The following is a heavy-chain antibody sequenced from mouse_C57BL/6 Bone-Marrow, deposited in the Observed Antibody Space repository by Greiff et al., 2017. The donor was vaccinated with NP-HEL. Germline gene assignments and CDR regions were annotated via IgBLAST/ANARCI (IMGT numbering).Heavy chain of an antibody. CDR1: GYTFTDYY. CDR3: ARRTTVVYFDY. D-gene: IGHD1-1*01. J-gene: IGHJ2*01. Sequence: VQLQQSGPVLVKPGASVKMSCKASGYTFTDYYMNWVKQSHGKSFEWIGVINPYNGGTSYNQKFKGKATLTVDKSSSTAYMELNSLTSEDSAVYYCARRTTVVYFDYWGQGTTLTVSS. CDR2: INPYNGGT. V-gene: IGHV1-19*01.